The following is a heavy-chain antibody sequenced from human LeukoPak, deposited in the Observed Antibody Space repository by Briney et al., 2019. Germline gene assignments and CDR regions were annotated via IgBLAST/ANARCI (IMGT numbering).Heavy chain of an antibody. Sequence: SETLSLTCTVSSGSISTSNYYWGWVRQPPGKALEWIGNIFYSGSTNYNPSLKSRVTISVDTSKNQFSLKPSSVTAADTAVYYCARVEEGYGSGRRENYYYYYMDVWGKGTTVTISS. CDR3: ARVEEGYGSGRRENYYYYYMDV. CDR2: IFYSGST. D-gene: IGHD3-10*01. V-gene: IGHV4-61*05. J-gene: IGHJ6*03. CDR1: SGSISTSNYY.